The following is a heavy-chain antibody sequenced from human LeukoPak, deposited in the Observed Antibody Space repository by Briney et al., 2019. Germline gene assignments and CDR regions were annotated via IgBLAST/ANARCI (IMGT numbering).Heavy chain of an antibody. CDR1: GFTFSNNA. CDR2: ISYDGSNQ. V-gene: IGHV3-30*04. CDR3: ARDSGYSYDFDY. D-gene: IGHD5-18*01. Sequence: GGSLRLSCAATGFTFSNNAMHWVRQAPGKGLEWVAVISYDGSNQRYADSVKGRFTISRDNAKNSLYLQMNSLRAEDTAVYYCARDSGYSYDFDYWGQGTLVTVSS. J-gene: IGHJ4*02.